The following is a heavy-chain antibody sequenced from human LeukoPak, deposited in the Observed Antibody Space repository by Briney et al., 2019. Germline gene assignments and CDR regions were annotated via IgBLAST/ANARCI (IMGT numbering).Heavy chain of an antibody. J-gene: IGHJ6*03. CDR2: LSYDGNNK. D-gene: IGHD3-16*01. V-gene: IGHV3-30*01. CDR1: GFIFSSYA. CDR3: ARDKDYVRYYYMDV. Sequence: GGSLRLSCASSGFIFSSYAMHGVRQAPGKGREWVAILSYDGNNKYYADSVKGRFTISRDNSKNALYLQMNSLRAEDTAVYYCARDKDYVRYYYMDVWGKGTTVTVSS.